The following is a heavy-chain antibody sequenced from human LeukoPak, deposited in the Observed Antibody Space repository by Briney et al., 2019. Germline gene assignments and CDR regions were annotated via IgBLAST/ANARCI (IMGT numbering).Heavy chain of an antibody. CDR3: ARNAGKYYRYFQH. D-gene: IGHD2/OR15-2a*01. CDR1: GDSMNEYY. Sequence: SETLSLTCTVSGDSMNEYYWSWVRQPPGQGLEWIGYVYYSGSTTYNPSLKSRVNITIDTSKNQFSLTLTSVTAADTAMYYRARNAGKYYRYFQHWGQGTVVSVSS. V-gene: IGHV4-59*01. J-gene: IGHJ1*01. CDR2: VYYSGST.